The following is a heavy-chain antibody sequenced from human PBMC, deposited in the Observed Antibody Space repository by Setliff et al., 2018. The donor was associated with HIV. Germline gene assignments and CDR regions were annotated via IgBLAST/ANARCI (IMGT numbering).Heavy chain of an antibody. CDR1: GYSLTSGYY. CDR3: ARSPEWGAGGIDY. CDR2: IYYSGST. D-gene: IGHD1-26*01. J-gene: IGHJ4*02. Sequence: SETLSLTCGVSGYSLTSGYYWGWIRQPPGKGLEWIGYIYYSGSTNYNPSLKSRVNISVDTSRDQFSLQLTSVTAADTAVYYCARSPEWGAGGIDYWGQGTLVTVSS. V-gene: IGHV4-61*01.